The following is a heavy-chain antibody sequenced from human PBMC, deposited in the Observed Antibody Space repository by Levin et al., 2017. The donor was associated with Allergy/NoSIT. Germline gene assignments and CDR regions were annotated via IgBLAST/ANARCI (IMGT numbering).Heavy chain of an antibody. CDR1: GGSISSSSYY. CDR3: ARHELGIVVVVAADKLWFDP. V-gene: IGHV4-39*01. D-gene: IGHD2-15*01. J-gene: IGHJ5*02. CDR2: IYYSGST. Sequence: SETLSLTCTVSGGSISSSSYYWGWIRQPPGTGLEWIGSIYYSGSTYYNPSLKSRVTISVDTSKNQFSLKLSSATAADTAVYYCARHELGIVVVVAADKLWFDPWGQGTLVTVSS.